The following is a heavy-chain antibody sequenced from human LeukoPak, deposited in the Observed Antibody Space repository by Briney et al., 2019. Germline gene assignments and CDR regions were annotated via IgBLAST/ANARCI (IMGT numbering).Heavy chain of an antibody. D-gene: IGHD3-3*01. CDR1: GFTFSDYY. CDR2: ISSSGSTI. J-gene: IGHJ4*02. CDR3: AREGDQSSYYYFDC. Sequence: GGSLRLSCAASGFTFSDYYMSWIRQAPGKGLEWVSYISSSGSTIYYADSVKGRFTSSSDNAKNSLYLQMESLRAEDAAVYYGAREGDQSSYYYFDCWHQRPLVTVSS. V-gene: IGHV3-11*01.